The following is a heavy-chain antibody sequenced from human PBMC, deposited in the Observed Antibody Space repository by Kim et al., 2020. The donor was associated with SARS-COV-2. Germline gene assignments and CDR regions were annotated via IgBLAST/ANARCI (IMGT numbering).Heavy chain of an antibody. J-gene: IGHJ4*02. CDR2: ISGSGGST. V-gene: IGHV3-23*01. CDR1: GFTFSSYA. CDR3: AKGRYYDSSGYLSFGY. D-gene: IGHD3-22*01. Sequence: GGSLRLSCAASGFTFSSYAMSWVRQAPGKGLEWVSAISGSGGSTYYADSVKGRFTISRDNSKNTLYLQMNSLRAEDTAVYYCAKGRYYDSSGYLSFGYWGQGTLVTVSS.